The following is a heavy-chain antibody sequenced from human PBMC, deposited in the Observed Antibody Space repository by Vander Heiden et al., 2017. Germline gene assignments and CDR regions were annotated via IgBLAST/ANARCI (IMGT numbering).Heavy chain of an antibody. CDR2: LYSGGST. D-gene: IGHD6-13*01. CDR3: ASSITAGVTKLPMHY. V-gene: IGHV3-53*01. CDR1: GFTVSSNY. J-gene: IGHJ4*02. Sequence: EVQLVESGGGLIQPGWSLRLSCAASGFTVSSNYMNWARQAPGKGLEWVSVLYSGGSTYYADSVKGRFAISRDNSKNTLYLQMNSLRAEDTAVYYCASSITAGVTKLPMHYWGQGTLVTVSS.